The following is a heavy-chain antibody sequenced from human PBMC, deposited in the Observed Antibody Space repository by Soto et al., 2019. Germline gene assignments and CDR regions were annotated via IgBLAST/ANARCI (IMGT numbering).Heavy chain of an antibody. Sequence: SVKVSCKASGYTFTSYDITWVRQAPGQGLEWMGRIIPLLDTTNYAQKFQGRVTMTEDTSTDTAYMELSSLRSEDTAVYYCATRAHGGSYYEFDYWGQGTLVTVSS. CDR1: GYTFTSYD. J-gene: IGHJ4*02. V-gene: IGHV1-69*04. CDR2: IIPLLDTT. D-gene: IGHD1-26*01. CDR3: ATRAHGGSYYEFDY.